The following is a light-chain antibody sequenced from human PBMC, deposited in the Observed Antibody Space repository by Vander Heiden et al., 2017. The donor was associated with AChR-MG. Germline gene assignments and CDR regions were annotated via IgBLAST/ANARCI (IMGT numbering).Light chain of an antibody. J-gene: IGKJ2*02. Sequence: EKVMTQSPATLSVSPGERATLACRASQSVSTNLSWYQQKPGHAPRLLIYGASARATGIPARFSGRGSGTDFTLTISSLRSEDFAIYYWQQNSSSRTFGQGTKLEIK. CDR2: GAS. V-gene: IGKV3-15*01. CDR1: QSVSTN. CDR3: QQNSSSRT.